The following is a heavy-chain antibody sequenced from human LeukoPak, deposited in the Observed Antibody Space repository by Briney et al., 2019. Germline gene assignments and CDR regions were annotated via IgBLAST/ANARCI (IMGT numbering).Heavy chain of an antibody. V-gene: IGHV3-53*01. J-gene: IGHJ4*02. CDR3: ASGSTKF. CDR2: IYSDGRT. Sequence: GGSLRLSCAASGFTVSSNYMSWVRQAPGKGPEWVSSIYSDGRTYYADSVKGRFTISRDNSKNTVYLQMNSLRDEDTAVYYCASGSTKFWGQGTLVTVSS. CDR1: GFTVSSNY. D-gene: IGHD2/OR15-2a*01.